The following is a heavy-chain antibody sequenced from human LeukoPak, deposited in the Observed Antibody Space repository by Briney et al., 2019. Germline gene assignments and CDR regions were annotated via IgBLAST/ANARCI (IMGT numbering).Heavy chain of an antibody. CDR3: ARGGDYNWFDP. CDR1: GYTFSNYG. CDR2: ISGYSGNT. Sequence: GASVKVSCKXSGYTFSNYGISWVRQAPGQGLEWMGWISGYSGNTNYSQRLQGRVTMTTDTSTSTAYMELRSPRSDDTAVYYCARGGDYNWFDPWGQGTLVTVSS. J-gene: IGHJ5*02. V-gene: IGHV1-18*01. D-gene: IGHD4-17*01.